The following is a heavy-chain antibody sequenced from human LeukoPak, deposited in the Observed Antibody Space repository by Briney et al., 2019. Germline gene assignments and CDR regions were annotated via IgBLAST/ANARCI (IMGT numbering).Heavy chain of an antibody. CDR1: GLTFSTYA. J-gene: IGHJ3*01. CDR2: ISATGSTT. D-gene: IGHD2/OR15-2a*01. CDR3: AKDSQSVAFFLDDAFDL. Sequence: GGSLRLSCTASGLTFSTYALSWVRQPPGKCLEWLSVISATGSTTYYADSVRGRFTISRDNSKNTLYLQMNSLRVEDTAVYYCAKDSQSVAFFLDDAFDLWGQGTIVTVSA. V-gene: IGHV3-23*01.